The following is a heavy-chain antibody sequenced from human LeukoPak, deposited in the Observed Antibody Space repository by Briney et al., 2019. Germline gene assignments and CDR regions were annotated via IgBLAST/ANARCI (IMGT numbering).Heavy chain of an antibody. CDR3: AGEIESFGYCSGGSCYSISGWFDP. D-gene: IGHD2-15*01. CDR2: ISAYNGNT. CDR1: GYTFTSYG. Sequence: ASVKVSCKASGYTFTSYGISWVRQAPGQGLEWMGWISAYNGNTNYAQKLQGRVTMTTDTSTSTAYMELRSLRSDDTAVYYCAGEIESFGYCSGGSCYSISGWFDPWGQGTLVTVSS. V-gene: IGHV1-18*01. J-gene: IGHJ5*02.